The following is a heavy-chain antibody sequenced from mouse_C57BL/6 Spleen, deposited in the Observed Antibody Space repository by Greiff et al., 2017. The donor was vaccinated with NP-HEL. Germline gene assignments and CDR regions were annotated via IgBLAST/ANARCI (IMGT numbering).Heavy chain of an antibody. V-gene: IGHV10-3*01. CDR3: VRAPLYYYGSSYDAMDY. J-gene: IGHJ4*01. CDR2: IRSKSSNYAP. D-gene: IGHD1-1*01. CDR1: GFTFNTYA. Sequence: EVKLMESGGGLVQPKGSLKLSCAASGFTFNTYAMHWFRQAPGTGLEWVARIRSKSSNYAPYYADSVKDRFTISRDDSQSMLYLQMNNLKTEDTAMYYCVRAPLYYYGSSYDAMDYWGQGTSVTVSS.